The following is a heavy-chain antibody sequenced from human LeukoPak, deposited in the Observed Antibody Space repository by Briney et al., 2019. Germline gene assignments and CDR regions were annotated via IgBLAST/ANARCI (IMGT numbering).Heavy chain of an antibody. J-gene: IGHJ4*02. V-gene: IGHV3-53*01. Sequence: GGSLRLSCAASGFTFGDYYMSWIRQAPGKGLEWVSFIYPDGTTYYADSVKGRFTISRDSAKHTVYLQMDSLRAEDTALYYCARGSFLNVWGQGTLVTVSS. CDR3: ARGSFLNV. CDR1: GFTFGDYY. CDR2: IYPDGTT.